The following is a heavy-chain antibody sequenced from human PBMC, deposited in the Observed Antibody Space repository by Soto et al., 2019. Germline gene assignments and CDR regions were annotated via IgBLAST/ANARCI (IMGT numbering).Heavy chain of an antibody. D-gene: IGHD1-1*01. CDR1: GFTFSSYG. V-gene: IGHV3-30*18. CDR2: ISYDGSNR. J-gene: IGHJ4*02. CDR3: AKEQLAPFDY. Sequence: GGSLRLSCAASGFTFSSYGMHWVRQAPGKGLEWVALISYDGSNRFYVDSVKGRFTISRDNSKNTLYLQMSSLRAEDTAVYYCAKEQLAPFDYWGQGTLATVSS.